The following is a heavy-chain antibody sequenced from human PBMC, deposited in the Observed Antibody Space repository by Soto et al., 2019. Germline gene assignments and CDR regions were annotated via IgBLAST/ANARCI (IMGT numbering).Heavy chain of an antibody. D-gene: IGHD2-2*01. CDR1: GFTFSSYG. CDR3: AKEDCSSTSCSGRYYYYYYGMDV. J-gene: IGHJ6*02. CDR2: ISYDGSNK. V-gene: IGHV3-30*18. Sequence: PGGPLRLSCSASGFTFSSYGMHWVRQAPGKGLEWVAVISYDGSNKYYADSVKGRFTISRDNSKNTLYLQMNSLRAEDTAVYYCAKEDCSSTSCSGRYYYYYYGMDVWGQGTTVTVSS.